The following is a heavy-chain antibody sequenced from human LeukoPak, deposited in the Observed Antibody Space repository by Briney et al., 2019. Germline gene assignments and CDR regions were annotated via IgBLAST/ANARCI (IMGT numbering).Heavy chain of an antibody. CDR1: GFTFSSYS. CDR3: AKDHEDIVVVPAADYFDY. J-gene: IGHJ4*02. D-gene: IGHD2-2*01. CDR2: INSSSSYI. Sequence: GGPLRLSCAASGFTFSSYSMNWVRQAPGKGLEWVSYINSSSSYIYYADSVKGRFTISRDNAKNSLYLQMNSLRAEDTAVYYCAKDHEDIVVVPAADYFDYWGQGTLVTVSS. V-gene: IGHV3-21*01.